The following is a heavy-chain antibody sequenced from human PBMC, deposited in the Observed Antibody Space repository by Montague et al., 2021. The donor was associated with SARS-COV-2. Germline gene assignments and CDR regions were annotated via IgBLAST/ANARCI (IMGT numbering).Heavy chain of an antibody. Sequence: SETLSLTCTVSGDSISSSSYNWGWIRQPPGKGLEWIGSVHYSGRPYYNPSLKSRVTIYVDTSKNQLSLKLSSVTAAGTAVYYCTRHVHMTWPEPSPGFDXWGQGTLVTVSS. D-gene: IGHD1-1*01. V-gene: IGHV4-39*01. CDR3: TRHVHMTWPEPSPGFDX. CDR2: VHYSGRP. J-gene: IGHJ4*02. CDR1: GDSISSSSYN.